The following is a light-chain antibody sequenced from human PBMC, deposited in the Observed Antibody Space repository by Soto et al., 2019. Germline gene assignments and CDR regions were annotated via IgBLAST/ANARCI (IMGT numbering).Light chain of an antibody. CDR1: DSVVSSY. CDR2: DAS. J-gene: IGKJ1*01. CDR3: QQYGSIPWT. V-gene: IGKV3-20*01. Sequence: EIVLTQSPGTLSFSPGERATLSCRATDSVVSSYLAWYQLKPGQAPRLLIYDASSRATGIPDRFSGSGSGTDFTLTISRLEPEDFAVYYCQQYGSIPWTFGQGTKVDI.